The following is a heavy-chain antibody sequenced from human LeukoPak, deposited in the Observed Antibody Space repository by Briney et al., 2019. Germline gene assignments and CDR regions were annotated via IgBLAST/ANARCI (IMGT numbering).Heavy chain of an antibody. Sequence: ASVKVSCKASEYTFTVYYMHWVRQAPGQGLEWMGWINPNSGGTNYAQKFQGRVTMTRDTSISTAYMELSRLRSDDTAVYYCACLVGATRIFDYWGQGTLVTVSS. J-gene: IGHJ4*02. V-gene: IGHV1-2*02. CDR3: ACLVGATRIFDY. CDR2: INPNSGGT. D-gene: IGHD1-26*01. CDR1: EYTFTVYY.